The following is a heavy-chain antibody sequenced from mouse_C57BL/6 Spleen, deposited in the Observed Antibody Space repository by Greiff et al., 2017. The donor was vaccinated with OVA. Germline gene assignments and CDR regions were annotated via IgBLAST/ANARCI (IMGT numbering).Heavy chain of an antibody. D-gene: IGHD2-4*01. CDR3: ARQDYDDAAWFAY. J-gene: IGHJ3*01. CDR1: GFTFSDYG. Sequence: EVMLVESGGGLVQPGGSLKLSCAASGFTFSDYGMAWVRQAPRKGPEWVAFISNLAYSIYYADTVTGRFTISRENAKNTLYLEMSSLRSEDTAMYYCARQDYDDAAWFAYWGQGTLVTVSA. CDR2: ISNLAYSI. V-gene: IGHV5-15*01.